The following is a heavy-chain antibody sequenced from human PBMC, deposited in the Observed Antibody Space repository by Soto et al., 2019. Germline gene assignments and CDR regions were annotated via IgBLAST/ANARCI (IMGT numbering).Heavy chain of an antibody. V-gene: IGHV3-11*01. CDR1: GFTFSDYY. D-gene: IGHD5-12*01. CDR2: ISSSGSTI. Sequence: QVQLVESGGGWVKPGGSLGLSCAASGFTFSDYYMSWIRQAPGKGLGWVPYISSSGSTIYYADSGKGRFTISRDNAKNSLYLQMNSLRAEDTAVYYCARGSESGRDGYNFGYWGQGTLVTVSS. J-gene: IGHJ4*02. CDR3: ARGSESGRDGYNFGY.